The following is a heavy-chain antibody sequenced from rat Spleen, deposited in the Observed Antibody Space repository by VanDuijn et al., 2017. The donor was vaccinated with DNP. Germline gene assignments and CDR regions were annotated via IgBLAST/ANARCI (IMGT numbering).Heavy chain of an antibody. CDR2: MSYDGGSN. CDR1: GFTLSDYY. D-gene: IGHD4-3*01. Sequence: EVQLVESGGGLVQPGRSLKLSCAASGFTLSDYYMAWVRQAPTKGLEWVAYMSYDGGSNYHGDSVKGRFTISRDNAKSTLYLQMNSLRSEDMATYYCARWNSSGYYFDSWGQGVMVTVSS. V-gene: IGHV5-22*01. CDR3: ARWNSSGYYFDS. J-gene: IGHJ2*01.